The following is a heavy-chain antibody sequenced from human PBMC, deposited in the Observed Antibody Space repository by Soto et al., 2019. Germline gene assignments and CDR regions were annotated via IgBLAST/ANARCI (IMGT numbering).Heavy chain of an antibody. Sequence: GGSLRLSCAASGFTFSSYSMNWVRQAPGKGLEWVSSISSSSSYIYYADSVKGRFTISRDNAKNSLYLQMNSLRAEDTAVYYCARYQIAAPSYDAFDIWGQGTMVPVSS. CDR2: ISSSSSYI. CDR1: GFTFSSYS. CDR3: ARYQIAAPSYDAFDI. D-gene: IGHD6-6*01. V-gene: IGHV3-21*01. J-gene: IGHJ3*02.